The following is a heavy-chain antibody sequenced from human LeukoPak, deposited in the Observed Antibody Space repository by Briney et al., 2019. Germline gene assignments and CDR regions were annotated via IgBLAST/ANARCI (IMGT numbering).Heavy chain of an antibody. CDR2: ISYDGSNK. CDR3: AKDQSYSQYVNYYNGMNV. D-gene: IGHD4-11*01. V-gene: IGHV3-30-3*01. J-gene: IGHJ6*02. CDR1: GFTFSSYA. Sequence: GRSLRLSCAASGFTFSSYAMHWVRQAPGKGLEWVAVISYDGSNKYYADSVKGRFTISRDNSKSTLYLQMNSLRADDTAVYYCAKDQSYSQYVNYYNGMNVWGQGTTVTVSS.